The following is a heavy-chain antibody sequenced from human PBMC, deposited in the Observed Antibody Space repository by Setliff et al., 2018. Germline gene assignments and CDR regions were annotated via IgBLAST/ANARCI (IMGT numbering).Heavy chain of an antibody. CDR3: ARRGFCGGGSCFYFDY. CDR2: IYNSGTT. CDR1: GYSISSGYY. J-gene: IGHJ4*01. V-gene: IGHV4-38-2*02. D-gene: IGHD2-15*01. Sequence: NPSETLSLTCTVSGYSISSGYYWGWIRQPPGKGLEWIGSIYNSGTTDSNPSLRSRLSMSIDTSNNQFSLKLRSVTAADTAVYYCARRGFCGGGSCFYFDYWGRGIPVTVSS.